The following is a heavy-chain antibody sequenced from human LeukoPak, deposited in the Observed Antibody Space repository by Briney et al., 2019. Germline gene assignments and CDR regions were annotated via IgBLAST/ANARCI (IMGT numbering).Heavy chain of an antibody. CDR1: GGSLSSGGYS. CDR2: IYYSGST. V-gene: IGHV4-30-2*01. J-gene: IGHJ4*02. D-gene: IGHD3-10*01. Sequence: PSQTLSLTCTVSGGSLSSGGYSWSWIRQPPGKGLEWIGFIYYSGSTYYNPSLKSRLTISLDMSKNQFSLKLSSVTAADTAVYYCAGRDGSGFHFDYWGQGTLVTVSS. CDR3: AGRDGSGFHFDY.